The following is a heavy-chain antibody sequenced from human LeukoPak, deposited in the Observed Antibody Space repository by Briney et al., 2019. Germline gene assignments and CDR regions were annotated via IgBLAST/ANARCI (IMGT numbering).Heavy chain of an antibody. CDR1: GGSISSVSYY. Sequence: SETLSLTCTVSGGSISSVSYYWNWIRQPAGKGLEWIGRIYTSGSANYNPPLKSRVTISVDTSKNQFSLKLSSVTAADTAVYYCARDLYGDYHSIDYWGQGTLVTVSS. CDR3: ARDLYGDYHSIDY. D-gene: IGHD4-17*01. J-gene: IGHJ4*02. CDR2: IYTSGSA. V-gene: IGHV4-61*02.